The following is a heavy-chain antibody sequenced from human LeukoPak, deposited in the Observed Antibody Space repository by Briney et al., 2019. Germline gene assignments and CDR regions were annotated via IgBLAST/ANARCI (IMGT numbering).Heavy chain of an antibody. CDR3: ARTTIIRYFDWLPFDY. D-gene: IGHD3-9*01. CDR1: GYTFTGYY. V-gene: IGHV1-2*02. Sequence: ASVKVSCKASGYTFTGYYMHWVRQAPGQGLEWMGWINPNSGGTNYAQRFQGRVTMSRDTSISTAYMELSRLRSDDTAVYYCARTTIIRYFDWLPFDYWGQGTLVTVSS. J-gene: IGHJ4*02. CDR2: INPNSGGT.